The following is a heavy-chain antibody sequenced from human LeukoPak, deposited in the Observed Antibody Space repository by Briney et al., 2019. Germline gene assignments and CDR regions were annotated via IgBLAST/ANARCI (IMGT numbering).Heavy chain of an antibody. CDR1: GYTFTSYD. CDR2: MNPNSGNT. D-gene: IGHD3-10*01. Sequence: GASVKVSCKASGYTFTSYDINWVRQATGQGLEWMGWMNPNSGNTGYAQKFQGRVTMTRNTSISTAYMEPSSLRSEDTAVYYCAGYGSGSYRNYDAFDIWGQGTMVTVSS. V-gene: IGHV1-8*01. CDR3: AGYGSGSYRNYDAFDI. J-gene: IGHJ3*02.